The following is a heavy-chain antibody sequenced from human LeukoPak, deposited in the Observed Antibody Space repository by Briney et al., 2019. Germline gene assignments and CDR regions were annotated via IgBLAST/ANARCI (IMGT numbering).Heavy chain of an antibody. V-gene: IGHV4-34*01. Sequence: SETLSLTCAVYGGSFSGYYWSWNRQPPGKGLEWIGEINHSGSTNYNPSLKSRVTISVDTSKNQFSLKLSSVTAADTAVYYCARSYWGFFDYWGQGTLVTVSS. CDR2: INHSGST. D-gene: IGHD2-21*01. J-gene: IGHJ4*02. CDR1: GGSFSGYY. CDR3: ARSYWGFFDY.